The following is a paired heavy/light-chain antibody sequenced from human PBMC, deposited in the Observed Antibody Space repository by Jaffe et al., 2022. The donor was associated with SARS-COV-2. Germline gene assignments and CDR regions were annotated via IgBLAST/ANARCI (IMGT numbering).Light chain of an antibody. CDR1: QSLLHSNGYNY. V-gene: IGKV2-28*01. CDR2: LGS. CDR3: MQALQTAT. J-gene: IGKJ5*01. Sequence: DIVMTQSPLSLPVTPGEPASISCRSSQSLLHSNGYNYLDWYLQKPGQSPQLLIYLGSNRASGVPDRFSGSGSGTDFTLKISRVEAEDVGVYYCMQALQTATFGQGTRLEIK.
Heavy chain of an antibody. V-gene: IGHV3-23*01. CDR2: ISGSGGST. D-gene: IGHD3-16*01. Sequence: EVQLLESGGGLVQPGGSLRLSCAASGFTFSSYAMSWVRQAPGKGLEWVSAISGSGGSTYYADSVKGRFTISRDNSKNTLYLQMNSLRAEDTAVYYCAKGTPEGPLGHYYYYYGMDVWGQGTTVTVSS. J-gene: IGHJ6*02. CDR3: AKGTPEGPLGHYYYYYGMDV. CDR1: GFTFSSYA.